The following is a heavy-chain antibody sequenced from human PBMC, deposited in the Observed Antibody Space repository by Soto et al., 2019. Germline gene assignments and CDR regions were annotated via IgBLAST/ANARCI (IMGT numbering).Heavy chain of an antibody. V-gene: IGHV1-18*01. Sequence: ASVKVSCKASGYTFTSYGISWVRQAPGQGLEWMGWISAYNGNTNYAQKFQGRVTMTTDTSTSTAYMELRSLRSDDTAVYYCARDQAGDIVVVPAAISVYYYYLGVWGKGTTVTVSS. J-gene: IGHJ6*03. CDR1: GYTFTSYG. CDR3: ARDQAGDIVVVPAAISVYYYYLGV. CDR2: ISAYNGNT. D-gene: IGHD2-2*01.